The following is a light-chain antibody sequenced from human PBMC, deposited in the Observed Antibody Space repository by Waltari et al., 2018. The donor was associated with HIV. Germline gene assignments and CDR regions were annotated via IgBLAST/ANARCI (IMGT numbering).Light chain of an antibody. CDR1: SSNIGSNI. CDR3: AAWDDSLNGQNWV. CDR2: KND. Sequence: QSVLTQPPSASGSPGQGVTLSCSGSSSNIGSNIVNWYPQFPGTAPKVLIYKNDQRPSGVPARFSGSKSGTSASLAISGLQSEDEADYYCAAWDDSLNGQNWVFGGGTKLTVL. J-gene: IGLJ3*02. V-gene: IGLV1-44*01.